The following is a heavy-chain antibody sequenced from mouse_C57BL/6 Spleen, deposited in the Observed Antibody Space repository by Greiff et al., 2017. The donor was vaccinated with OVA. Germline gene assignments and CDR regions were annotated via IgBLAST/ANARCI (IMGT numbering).Heavy chain of an antibody. D-gene: IGHD3-2*01. CDR3: ARQTAPMDY. Sequence: QVQLQQSGAELVRPGASVKLSCKASGYTFTDYYINWVKQRPGQGLEWIARIYPGSGNTYYNEKFKGKATLTAEKTSSTAYMQLSSLTSEDSAVYFCARQTAPMDYWGQGTSVTVSS. CDR2: IYPGSGNT. J-gene: IGHJ4*01. V-gene: IGHV1-76*01. CDR1: GYTFTDYY.